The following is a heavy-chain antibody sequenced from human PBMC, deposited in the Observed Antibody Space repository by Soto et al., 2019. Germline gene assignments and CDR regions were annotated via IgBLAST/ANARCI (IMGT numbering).Heavy chain of an antibody. CDR2: IYHSGST. J-gene: IGHJ5*02. CDR3: ARGPRYGSGSEWFDP. D-gene: IGHD3-10*01. CDR1: GGSISSSNW. Sequence: QVQLQESGPGLVKPSGTLSLTCAVSGGSISSSNWWSWVRQPPGKGLEWIGEIYHSGSTNYNPSLKSRVTISVDNAKTNSSLKLSSVTAADTAVYYCARGPRYGSGSEWFDPWGQGTLVTASS. V-gene: IGHV4-4*02.